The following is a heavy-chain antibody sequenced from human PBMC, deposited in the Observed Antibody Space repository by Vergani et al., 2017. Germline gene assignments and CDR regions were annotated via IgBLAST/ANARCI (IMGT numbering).Heavy chain of an antibody. D-gene: IGHD2-2*01. Sequence: QVQLVQSGAEVKKPGSSVKVSCKASGGTFSSYAISWVRQAPGQGLEWMGGIIPNSGGTNYAQKFQGRVTMTRDTSISTAYMELSRLRSDDTAVYYCARGYCSSTSCYDYFDYWGQGTLVTVSS. CDR3: ARGYCSSTSCYDYFDY. V-gene: IGHV1-2*02. CDR2: IIPNSGGT. J-gene: IGHJ4*02. CDR1: GGTFSSYA.